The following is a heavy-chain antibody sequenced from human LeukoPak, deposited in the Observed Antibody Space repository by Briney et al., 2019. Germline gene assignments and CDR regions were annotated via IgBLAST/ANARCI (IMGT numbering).Heavy chain of an antibody. Sequence: GGSLRLSCAVSGFTFSNYVMIWVRQAPGKGLEWVSAISGTGANTFYADSVKGRFTMSRDNPKNMLYLQMNSLRAEDTAVYYCARALWFGETFPAYWGQGTLVTVSS. V-gene: IGHV3-23*01. CDR3: ARALWFGETFPAY. D-gene: IGHD3-10*01. CDR2: ISGTGANT. J-gene: IGHJ4*02. CDR1: GFTFSNYV.